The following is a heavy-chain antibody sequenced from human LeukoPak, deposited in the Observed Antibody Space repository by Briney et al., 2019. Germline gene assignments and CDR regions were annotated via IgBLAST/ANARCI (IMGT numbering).Heavy chain of an antibody. J-gene: IGHJ3*02. D-gene: IGHD3-22*01. V-gene: IGHV3-53*01. Sequence: GGSLRLSCAASGFTVSSNYMSWVRQAPGKGLEWVSVIYSGGSTYYADSVKGRFTISRDNSKNTLYLQMNSLRAEDTAVYYCAIPDSSGLGLKLGGAFDIWGQGTMVTVSS. CDR3: AIPDSSGLGLKLGGAFDI. CDR1: GFTVSSNY. CDR2: IYSGGST.